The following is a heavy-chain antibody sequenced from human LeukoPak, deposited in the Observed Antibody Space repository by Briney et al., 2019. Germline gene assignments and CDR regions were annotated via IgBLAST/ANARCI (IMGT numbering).Heavy chain of an antibody. CDR1: GFTFSSYA. Sequence: GGSLRLSCAASGFTFSSYAMSWVRQAPGKGLEWVSAISGSGGSTYYADSVKGRFTISRDNSKNTLYLQMNSLRAEDTAVYYCXKLXAXLYXXGSGSTXDXWGQGXXXXVSS. CDR2: ISGSGGST. D-gene: IGHD3-10*01. CDR3: XKLXAXLYXXGSGSTXDX. V-gene: IGHV3-23*01. J-gene: IGHJ4*02.